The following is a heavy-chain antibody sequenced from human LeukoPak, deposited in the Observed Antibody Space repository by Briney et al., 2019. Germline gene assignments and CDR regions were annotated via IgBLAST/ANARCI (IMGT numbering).Heavy chain of an antibody. CDR2: INGDGSL. D-gene: IGHD6-13*01. Sequence: GGSLRLSCAASGLTFSTYWMHWVRQAPGKGLVWVSRINGDGSLSYADSVKGRFTISRDNTKNMLYLQMNSLRAEDTAVYYCAGGASSTVHDWGHGTLVNVSS. CDR3: AGGASSTVHD. CDR1: GLTFSTYW. J-gene: IGHJ4*01. V-gene: IGHV3-74*01.